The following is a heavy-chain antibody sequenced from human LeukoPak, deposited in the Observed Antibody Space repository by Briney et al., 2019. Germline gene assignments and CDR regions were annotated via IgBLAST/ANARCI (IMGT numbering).Heavy chain of an antibody. Sequence: GASVKVSCKASGYTLTSYYLHWVRQAPGQGLEWMGIINPNGGSTKYAEKFQGRVTFIRDMSTSTVYMELSSLRSEDTAIYYCVRGSSSIGWDLRAMGDYFDYWGQGTLVPVSS. V-gene: IGHV1-46*01. D-gene: IGHD6-19*01. CDR2: INPNGGST. CDR1: GYTLTSYY. CDR3: VRGSSSIGWDLRAMGDYFDY. J-gene: IGHJ4*02.